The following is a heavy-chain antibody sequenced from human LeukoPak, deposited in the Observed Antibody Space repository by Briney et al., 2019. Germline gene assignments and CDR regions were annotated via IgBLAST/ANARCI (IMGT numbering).Heavy chain of an antibody. V-gene: IGHV3-23*01. CDR3: AKYLTYYYDSSGYYNDY. CDR1: GFTFSSYA. Sequence: GGSLRLSCAASGFTFSSYAMSWVRQAPGKGLEWVSAISGSGGSTYYADSVKGRFTISRDNSKNTRYLQMNSLRAEDTAVYYCAKYLTYYYDSSGYYNDYWGQGTLVTVSS. D-gene: IGHD3-22*01. CDR2: ISGSGGST. J-gene: IGHJ4*02.